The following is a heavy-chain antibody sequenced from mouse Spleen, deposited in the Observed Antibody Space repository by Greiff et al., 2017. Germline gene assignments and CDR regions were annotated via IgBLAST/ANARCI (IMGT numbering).Heavy chain of an antibody. CDR3: ARQGSGAMDY. CDR2: INPSTGGT. V-gene: IGHV1-42*01. Sequence: EVQLQQSGPELVKPGASVKISCKASGYSFTGYYMNWVKQSPEKSLEWIGEINPSTGGTTYNQKFKAKATLTVDKSSSTAYMQLKSLTSEDSAVYYCARQGSGAMDYWGQGTSVTVSS. CDR1: GYSFTGYY. J-gene: IGHJ4*01. D-gene: IGHD1-3*01.